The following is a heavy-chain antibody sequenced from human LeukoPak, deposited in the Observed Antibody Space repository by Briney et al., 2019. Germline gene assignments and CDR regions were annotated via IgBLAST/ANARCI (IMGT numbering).Heavy chain of an antibody. D-gene: IGHD3-9*01. CDR1: GDSLSSGSYH. V-gene: IGHV4-61*02. CDR3: ARVSSVLRYFDVDY. Sequence: SETLSLTCTVSGDSLSSGSYHWTWIRQPAGKGLEWIGRISATGNTKYNPSLKSRVTLSVDTSKNQFSLKLSSVTAADTAVYYCARVSSVLRYFDVDYWGQGTLVTVSS. J-gene: IGHJ4*02. CDR2: ISATGNT.